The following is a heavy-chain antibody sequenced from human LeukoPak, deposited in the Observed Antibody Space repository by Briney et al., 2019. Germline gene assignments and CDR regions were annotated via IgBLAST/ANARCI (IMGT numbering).Heavy chain of an antibody. CDR2: ISYDGSNK. CDR1: GFTFSSYG. Sequence: GGSLRLSCAASGFTFSSYGMHWVRQAPGKGLEWVAVISYDGSNKYYADSVKGRFTISRDNSKNTLYLQMNSLRAEDTAVYYCAKDALVTMIVVVIPTAIDYWGQGTLVTVSS. J-gene: IGHJ4*02. V-gene: IGHV3-30*18. CDR3: AKDALVTMIVVVIPTAIDY. D-gene: IGHD3-22*01.